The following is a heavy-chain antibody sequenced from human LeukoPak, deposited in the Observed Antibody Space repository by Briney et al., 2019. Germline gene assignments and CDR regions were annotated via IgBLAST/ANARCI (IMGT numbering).Heavy chain of an antibody. CDR2: INPGGST. J-gene: IGHJ4*02. D-gene: IGHD6-6*01. CDR3: ARGDLAAHMGY. Sequence: SETLSLTCAVYGGSFSGYFWTWIRQPPGKGLEWIGEINPGGSTNYNPSLKSRVTISIDTSKNQFSLKLSSVTAADTAVYYCARGDLAAHMGYWGQGTLVTVSS. CDR1: GGSFSGYF. V-gene: IGHV4-34*01.